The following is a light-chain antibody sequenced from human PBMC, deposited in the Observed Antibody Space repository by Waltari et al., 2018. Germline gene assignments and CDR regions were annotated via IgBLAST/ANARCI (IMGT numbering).Light chain of an antibody. Sequence: QLVVTQSPSASASLGAPVTLTSTLTSAHRNTSIPSPQQRPEQGPRYLTKVNSDGSHIRGDEIPDRFSGSSSGAERYLTISSLQSEDEADYYCQTGGHGTWVFGGGTKLTVL. CDR3: QTGGHGTWV. J-gene: IGLJ3*02. V-gene: IGLV4-69*01. CDR1: SAHRNTS. CDR2: VNSDGSH.